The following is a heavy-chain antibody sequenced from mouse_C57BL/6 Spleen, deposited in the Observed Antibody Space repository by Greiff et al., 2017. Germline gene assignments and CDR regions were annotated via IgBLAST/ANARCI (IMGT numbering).Heavy chain of an antibody. J-gene: IGHJ4*01. V-gene: IGHV5-17*01. D-gene: IGHD1-1*01. Sequence: EVMLVESGGGLVKPGGSLKLSCAASGFTFSDYGMHWVRQAPEKGLEWVAYISSGSSTIYYADTVKGRFTISRDNAKNTLFLQMTSLRSEDTAMYYCARVRYYYGSSYDAMDYWGQGTSVTVSS. CDR1: GFTFSDYG. CDR2: ISSGSSTI. CDR3: ARVRYYYGSSYDAMDY.